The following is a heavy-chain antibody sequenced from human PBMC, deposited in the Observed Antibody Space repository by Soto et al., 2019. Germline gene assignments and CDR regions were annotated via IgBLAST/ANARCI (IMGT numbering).Heavy chain of an antibody. Sequence: QVQLQQWGAGLLKPSETLSLTCAVYGGSFSGYYWSWIRQPPGKGLEWIGEINHSGSTNYNPSLKSRVTISVDTSKNQFSLKLSSVTTADTAVYYCARGGTCSGGSCYLGWFDPWGQGTLVTVSS. J-gene: IGHJ5*02. V-gene: IGHV4-34*01. CDR2: INHSGST. CDR1: GGSFSGYY. CDR3: ARGGTCSGGSCYLGWFDP. D-gene: IGHD2-15*01.